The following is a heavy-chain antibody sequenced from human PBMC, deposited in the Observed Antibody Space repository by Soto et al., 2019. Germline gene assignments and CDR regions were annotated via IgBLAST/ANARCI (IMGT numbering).Heavy chain of an antibody. CDR2: ISWNSGSI. CDR3: ATSSPMVRGGYYYMDV. D-gene: IGHD3-10*01. Sequence: GGSLRLSCAASGFTFDDYAMHWVRQAPGKGLEWVSGISWNSGSIGYADSVKGRFTISRDNAKNSLYLQMNSLRAEDTALYYCATSSPMVRGGYYYMDVWGKGTTVTVSS. J-gene: IGHJ6*03. CDR1: GFTFDDYA. V-gene: IGHV3-9*01.